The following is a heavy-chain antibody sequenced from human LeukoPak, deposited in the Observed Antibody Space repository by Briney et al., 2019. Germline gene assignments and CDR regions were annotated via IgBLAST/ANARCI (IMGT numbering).Heavy chain of an antibody. CDR2: INQDASEI. Sequence: GGSLRLSCAASGFTFSSYWMNWNRQAPGKGLDWVGNINQDASEINYVDSVRGRFTISRDNAKNSLHLQMNSLRAEDTAVYYCAKAGDYWGQGTLVTVSS. V-gene: IGHV3-7*03. CDR1: GFTFSSYW. CDR3: AKAGDY. J-gene: IGHJ4*02.